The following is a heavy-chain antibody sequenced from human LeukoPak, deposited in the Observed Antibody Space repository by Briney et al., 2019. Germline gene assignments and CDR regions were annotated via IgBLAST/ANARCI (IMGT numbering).Heavy chain of an antibody. V-gene: IGHV3-74*01. D-gene: IGHD3-10*01. Sequence: PSETLSLTCTVSGGSISSSSYYWGWIRQPPGKGLEWVSRITSDGSSTIYADSVKGRFTISRDNAKSTVYLQMNSLRAEDTAVYFCARDRYYIFDYWGQGAPVTVSS. CDR3: ARDRYYIFDY. CDR2: ITSDGSST. J-gene: IGHJ4*02. CDR1: GGSISSSSYY.